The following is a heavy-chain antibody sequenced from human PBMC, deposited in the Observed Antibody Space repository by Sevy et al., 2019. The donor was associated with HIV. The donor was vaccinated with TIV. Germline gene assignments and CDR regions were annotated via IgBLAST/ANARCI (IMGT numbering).Heavy chain of an antibody. Sequence: ASVKVSCKVSGYTLSRLSMHWVRQGPGKGLKWMGRFDPEDDETIYAQKFQGRVTMTEDTSTDTAYMELSNLRFEDTAVYYCATAKDYYENSGDPFDYWGQGTLVTVSS. D-gene: IGHD3-22*01. V-gene: IGHV1-24*01. CDR3: ATAKDYYENSGDPFDY. CDR2: FDPEDDET. CDR1: GYTLSRLS. J-gene: IGHJ4*02.